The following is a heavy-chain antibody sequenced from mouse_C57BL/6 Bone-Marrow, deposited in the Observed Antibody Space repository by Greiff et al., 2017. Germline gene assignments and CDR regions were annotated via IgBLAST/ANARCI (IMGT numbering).Heavy chain of an antibody. V-gene: IGHV1-81*01. Sequence: QVQLQQSGAELARPGASVKLSCKASGYTFTSYGISWVKQRTGQGLEWIGEIYPRSGNTYYNEKFKGKATLTADKSSSTAYMELRSLTSEDSAVYFCASGEFDRFLYAMDYWGQGTSVTVSS. CDR1: GYTFTSYG. CDR2: IYPRSGNT. J-gene: IGHJ4*01. CDR3: ASGEFDRFLYAMDY.